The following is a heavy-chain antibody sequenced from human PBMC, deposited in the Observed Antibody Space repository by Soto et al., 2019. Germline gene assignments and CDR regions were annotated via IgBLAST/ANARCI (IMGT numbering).Heavy chain of an antibody. Sequence: GASAKVSCKASGYGFTSYGISWVRQAPGQGLEWMGWISAYNGNTNYAQKLQGRVTMTTDTSTSTAYMELRSLRSDDTAVYYCARGHPRAQRYFDPWGQGTLVPVSS. D-gene: IGHD3-9*01. CDR1: GYGFTSYG. J-gene: IGHJ5*02. CDR3: ARGHPRAQRYFDP. CDR2: ISAYNGNT. V-gene: IGHV1-18*01.